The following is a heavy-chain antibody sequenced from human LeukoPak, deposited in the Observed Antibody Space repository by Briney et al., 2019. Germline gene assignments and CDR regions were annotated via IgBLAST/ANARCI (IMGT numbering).Heavy chain of an antibody. CDR1: GGSFSGYY. J-gene: IGHJ4*02. Sequence: SETLSLTCAVYGGSFSGYYWSWIRQPPGKGLEWIGEINHSGSTNYNPSLKSRVTISVDTSKNQFSLKLSSVTAADTAAYYCARRSGYSSGWFPSWGQGTLVTVSS. D-gene: IGHD6-19*01. CDR3: ARRSGYSSGWFPS. CDR2: INHSGST. V-gene: IGHV4-34*01.